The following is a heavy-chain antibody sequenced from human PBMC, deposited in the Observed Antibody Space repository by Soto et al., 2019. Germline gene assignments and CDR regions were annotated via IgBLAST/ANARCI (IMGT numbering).Heavy chain of an antibody. CDR1: GGSFSGYY. Sequence: HSETLSLTCAVYGGSFSGYYWSWIRQPPGKGLEWIGEINHSGSTNYNPSLKSRVTISVDTSKNQFSLKLSSVTAADTAVYYCARDSSKRGYCSGGSCYWDLDYWGQGTQVTVSS. D-gene: IGHD2-15*01. CDR3: ARDSSKRGYCSGGSCYWDLDY. CDR2: INHSGST. J-gene: IGHJ4*02. V-gene: IGHV4-34*01.